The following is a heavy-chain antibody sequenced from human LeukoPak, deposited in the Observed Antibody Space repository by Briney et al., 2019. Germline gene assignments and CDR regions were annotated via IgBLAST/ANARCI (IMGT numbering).Heavy chain of an antibody. J-gene: IGHJ4*02. CDR3: TRVGVEATEFDY. CDR2: IYHSGST. CDR1: GDSINSSNW. V-gene: IGHV4-4*02. Sequence: SGTLSLTCAVSGDSINSSNWWSWVRQPPGKGLEWIGEIYHSGSTNYNPSLKSRVTLSIDKSQNQFSLKLNSVTAADTAVYYCTRVGVEATEFDYWGQGTLATVSS. D-gene: IGHD1-26*01.